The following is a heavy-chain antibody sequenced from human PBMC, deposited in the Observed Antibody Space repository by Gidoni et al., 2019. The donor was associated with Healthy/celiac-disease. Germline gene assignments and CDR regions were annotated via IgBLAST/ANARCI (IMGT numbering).Heavy chain of an antibody. CDR2: IIPIFGTA. V-gene: IGHV1-69*01. D-gene: IGHD3-10*01. CDR1: GGTFSSYA. CDR3: ARGPMVRGVIDYYYYGMDV. Sequence: QVQLVQSGAEVKKPGSSVKVSCKASGGTFSSYAISWVRQAPGQGLEWMGGIIPIFGTANYAQKFQGRVTITADESTSTAYMELSSLRSEDTAVYYCARGPMVRGVIDYYYYGMDVWGQGTTVTVSS. J-gene: IGHJ6*02.